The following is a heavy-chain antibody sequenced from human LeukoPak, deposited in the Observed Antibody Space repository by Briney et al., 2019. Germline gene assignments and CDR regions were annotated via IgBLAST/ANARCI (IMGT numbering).Heavy chain of an antibody. D-gene: IGHD6-13*01. CDR3: AKRTSGSSWYSSDY. CDR1: GFTFSSFA. V-gene: IGHV3-23*01. Sequence: GGSLRLSCAASGFTFSSFAMNWVRQAPGKGLEWVSTMSGDATSTYYADSVKGRFTISRDNSKNTLYLQMNSVRAEDTAVYYCAKRTSGSSWYSSDYWGQGTLVTVSS. J-gene: IGHJ4*02. CDR2: MSGDATST.